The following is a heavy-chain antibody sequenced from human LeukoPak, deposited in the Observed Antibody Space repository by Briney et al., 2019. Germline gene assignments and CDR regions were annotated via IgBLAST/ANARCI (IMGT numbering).Heavy chain of an antibody. V-gene: IGHV3-30*02. J-gene: IGHJ6*03. CDR2: IWYGGSNK. CDR1: GFTFSSYG. Sequence: AGGSLRLSCAASGFTFSSYGMHWVRQAPGKGLEWVAVIWYGGSNKYYADSVKGRFTISRDNSKNTLYLQMNSLRAEDTAVYYCAKDGLRYCSSTSCLGHYYMDVWGKGTTVTVSS. D-gene: IGHD2-2*01. CDR3: AKDGLRYCSSTSCLGHYYMDV.